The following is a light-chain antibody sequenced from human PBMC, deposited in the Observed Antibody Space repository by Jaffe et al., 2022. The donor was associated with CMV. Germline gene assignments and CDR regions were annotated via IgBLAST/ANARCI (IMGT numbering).Light chain of an antibody. CDR3: QQSYSTPWT. CDR1: QNINNY. CDR2: AAS. J-gene: IGKJ1*01. Sequence: DIQMTQSPSSLSASVGDRVTITCRASQNINNYLNWYQKKPGKAPNLLIFAASSFQSGVPSRFSGSGSGTDFTLTISSLQPEDFATYYCQQSYSTPWTFGQGTKVEIK. V-gene: IGKV1-39*01.